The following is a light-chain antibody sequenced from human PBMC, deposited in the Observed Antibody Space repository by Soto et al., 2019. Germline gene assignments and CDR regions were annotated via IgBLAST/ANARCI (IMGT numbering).Light chain of an antibody. V-gene: IGKV1-12*01. CDR1: QGVNRW. CDR2: AAS. Sequence: DIAMTQSPSSVSTSVGDRVIITCRASQGVNRWLAWYQQKPGKAPKLLISAASSLQSGVPSRFSGSGSGTDFTLTINSVQPEDFATYYCEQANNFPLTFDQGTKLEMK. CDR3: EQANNFPLT. J-gene: IGKJ2*01.